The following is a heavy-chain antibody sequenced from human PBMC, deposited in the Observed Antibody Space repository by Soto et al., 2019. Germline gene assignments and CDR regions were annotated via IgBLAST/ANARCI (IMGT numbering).Heavy chain of an antibody. V-gene: IGHV3-33*01. J-gene: IGHJ4*02. CDR3: ARGGLTDYFDY. CDR2: IWYDGSNK. Sequence: QVQLVESGGGVVQPGRSLRLSCAASGFTFSSYGMHCVRQAPGKGLEWVAVIWYDGSNKYYADSVKGRFTISRDNSKNTLYLQMNSLRAEDTAVYYCARGGLTDYFDYWGQGTLVTVSS. D-gene: IGHD2-21*02. CDR1: GFTFSSYG.